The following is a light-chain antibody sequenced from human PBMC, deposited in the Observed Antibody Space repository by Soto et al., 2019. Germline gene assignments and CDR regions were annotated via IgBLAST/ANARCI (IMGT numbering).Light chain of an antibody. V-gene: IGKV3-11*01. Sequence: EIVLTQSPATLSLSPGERATLSCRASQSVSSYLAWYQQKPGQAPRLLIYDASNRATGIPARFSGSGSGTDFTLTISSLEPEDFAVYYCQQRSNWITVGQGIRLENK. CDR3: QQRSNWIT. J-gene: IGKJ5*01. CDR2: DAS. CDR1: QSVSSY.